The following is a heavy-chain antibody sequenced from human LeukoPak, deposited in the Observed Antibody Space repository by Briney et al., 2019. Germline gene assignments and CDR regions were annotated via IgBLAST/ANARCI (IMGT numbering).Heavy chain of an antibody. CDR3: ARGVPNWNDELFGMDV. CDR1: GFTFSSYA. D-gene: IGHD1-1*01. V-gene: IGHV3-30-3*01. J-gene: IGHJ6*02. Sequence: PGGSLRLSCAASGFTFSSYAMHWVRQAPGKGLEWVAVISYDGSNKYYADSVKGRFTISRDNSKNTLYLQMNSLRAEDTAVYYCARGVPNWNDELFGMDVWGQGTMVTVSS. CDR2: ISYDGSNK.